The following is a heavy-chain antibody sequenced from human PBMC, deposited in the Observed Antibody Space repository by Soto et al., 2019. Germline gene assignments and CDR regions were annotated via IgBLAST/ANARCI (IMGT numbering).Heavy chain of an antibody. V-gene: IGHV4-31*03. CDR3: ARGGGSTSFEPSDNWFDP. Sequence: SETLSLTCTVSGGSISSGGYYWSWIRQHPGKGLEWIGYIYYSGSTYYNPSLKSRVTISVDTSKNQFSLKLSSVTAADTAVYYCARGGGSTSFEPSDNWFDPWGQGTLVTVSS. CDR1: GGSISSGGYY. D-gene: IGHD2-2*01. J-gene: IGHJ5*02. CDR2: IYYSGST.